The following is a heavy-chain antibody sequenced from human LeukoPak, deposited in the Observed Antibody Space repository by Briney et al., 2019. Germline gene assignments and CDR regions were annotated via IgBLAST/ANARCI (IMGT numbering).Heavy chain of an antibody. CDR2: INPNSGGT. CDR3: ARVAPYLAGFDPYYYDSSGYYETYYFDY. CDR1: GYTFTGYY. D-gene: IGHD3-22*01. V-gene: IGHV1-2*02. Sequence: GASVKVSCKASGYTFTGYYMHWVRQAPGQGLEWMGWINPNSGGTNYAQKFQGRVTMTTDTSTSTAYVELRSLRSDDTAVYYCARVAPYLAGFDPYYYDSSGYYETYYFDYWGQGTLVTVSS. J-gene: IGHJ4*02.